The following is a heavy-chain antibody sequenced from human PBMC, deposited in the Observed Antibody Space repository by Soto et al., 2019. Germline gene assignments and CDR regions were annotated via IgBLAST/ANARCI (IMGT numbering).Heavy chain of an antibody. J-gene: IGHJ4*02. CDR2: IYYSGST. V-gene: IGHV4-59*01. Sequence: QVQLQESGPGLVKPSETLSLTCTVSGGSISSYYWSWIRQPPGKGLEWIGYIYYSGSTNYNPFLKSRVTISVDTSKNQFSLKLSSVTAADTAVYYCARSLPGYSSGWYGVDYWGQGTLVTVSS. CDR3: ARSLPGYSSGWYGVDY. CDR1: GGSISSYY. D-gene: IGHD6-19*01.